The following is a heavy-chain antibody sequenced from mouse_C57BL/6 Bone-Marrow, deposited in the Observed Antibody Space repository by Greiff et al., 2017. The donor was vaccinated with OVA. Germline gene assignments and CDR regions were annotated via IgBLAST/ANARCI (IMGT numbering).Heavy chain of an antibody. CDR2: ISGGGGNT. V-gene: IGHV5-9*01. CDR1: GFTFSSYT. Sequence: EVMLVESGGGLVKPGGSLKLSCAASGFTFSSYTMSWVRQTPEKRLEWVATISGGGGNTYYPDSVKGRFTISRDNAKNTLYLQMSSLRSEDTALYYCARGAYYSNSAWFAYWGQGTLVTVSA. D-gene: IGHD2-5*01. CDR3: ARGAYYSNSAWFAY. J-gene: IGHJ3*01.